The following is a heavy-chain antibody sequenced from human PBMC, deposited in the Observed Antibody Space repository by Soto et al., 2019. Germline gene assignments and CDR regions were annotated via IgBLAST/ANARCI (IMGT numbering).Heavy chain of an antibody. CDR3: ARDLSLDDYIWGSYRYAFDI. CDR1: GFTFSSYS. V-gene: IGHV3-48*01. D-gene: IGHD3-16*01. Sequence: PGGSLRLSCAASGFTFSSYSMNWVRQAPGKGLEWVSYISSSSSTIYYADSVKGRFTISRDNAKNSLYLQMNSLRAEDTAVYYFARDLSLDDYIWGSYRYAFDIWGQGTMVTVSS. CDR2: ISSSSSTI. J-gene: IGHJ3*02.